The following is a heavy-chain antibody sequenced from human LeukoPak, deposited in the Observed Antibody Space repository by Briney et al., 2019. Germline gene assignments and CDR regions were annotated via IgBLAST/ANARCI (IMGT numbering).Heavy chain of an antibody. Sequence: SETLSLTCTVSGDSISSSSYHWGWIRQPPGKGLEGIGSISYTGNTYYNPSLMCPVTISVDTSKNQFSLKLSSVPAADTAVYCCARHVISAYWYFDLWGRATLVTVSS. CDR2: ISYTGNT. CDR1: GDSISSSSYH. D-gene: IGHD2/OR15-2a*01. V-gene: IGHV4-39*01. J-gene: IGHJ2*01. CDR3: ARHVISAYWYFDL.